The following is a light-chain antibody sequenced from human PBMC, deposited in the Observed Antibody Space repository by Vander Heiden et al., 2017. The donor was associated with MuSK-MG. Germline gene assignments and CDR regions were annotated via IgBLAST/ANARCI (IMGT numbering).Light chain of an antibody. Sequence: DIVMTQSPDSLAVSLGERATINCKSSQTILYNYNNKNYLAWYQQKPGQPPKLLIYWASTRESGVPDRFSGSGSGTDFTLTISSLQAEDVAVYYCQHDDSTPYTFGQGTKVEIK. V-gene: IGKV4-1*01. CDR3: QHDDSTPYT. J-gene: IGKJ2*01. CDR2: WAS. CDR1: QTILYNYNNKNY.